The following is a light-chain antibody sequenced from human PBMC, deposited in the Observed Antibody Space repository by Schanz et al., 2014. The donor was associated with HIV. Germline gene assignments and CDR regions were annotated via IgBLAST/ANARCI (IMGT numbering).Light chain of an antibody. Sequence: IQMTQSPSSLSASVGDRVTITCRASQGIRNDLGWYQQQPGKAPKLLIYTASSLQSGVPSRFSGSGSGTEFTLTISSLQPEDFAIYYCQQLDRSPLTFGPGTKVDIK. CDR3: QQLDRSPLT. CDR1: QGIRND. V-gene: IGKV1-17*01. CDR2: TAS. J-gene: IGKJ3*01.